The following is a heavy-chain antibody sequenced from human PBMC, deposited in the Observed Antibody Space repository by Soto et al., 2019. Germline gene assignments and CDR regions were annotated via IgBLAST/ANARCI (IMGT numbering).Heavy chain of an antibody. J-gene: IGHJ4*02. CDR2: INLNSGGT. CDR3: AREAYNWITKGGIMVY. D-gene: IGHD1-20*01. Sequence: QVQLVQPGAEVKKPGASVKVSCKASGYTITGYYMHWVRQAPGQGLEWMGWINLNSGGTNYAQKLQGGVTKTRDTSIITAYMELSRLRFYYTAVYYSAREAYNWITKGGIMVYWGQGTLVTVSS. V-gene: IGHV1-2*02. CDR1: GYTITGYY.